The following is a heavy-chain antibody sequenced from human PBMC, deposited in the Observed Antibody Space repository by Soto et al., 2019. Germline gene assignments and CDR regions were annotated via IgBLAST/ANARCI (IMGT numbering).Heavy chain of an antibody. J-gene: IGHJ4*02. Sequence: KTSETLSLTCAVSGGSISSGGYSWNWIRQPPGKGLEWIGYIYFSGNTYYNPSLKSRVTISVDRSKNQFSLKMTSVTAADTAVYHCARGRGYSYGYDFWGQGTLVTVSS. CDR1: GGSISSGGYS. CDR2: IYFSGNT. D-gene: IGHD5-18*01. V-gene: IGHV4-30-2*01. CDR3: ARGRGYSYGYDF.